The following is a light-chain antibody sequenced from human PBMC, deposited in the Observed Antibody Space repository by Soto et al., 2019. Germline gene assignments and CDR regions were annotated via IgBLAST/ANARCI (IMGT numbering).Light chain of an antibody. CDR2: KAS. CDR3: QHYNSYSEA. Sequence: DIQMTQSPSTLSGSVGDRVTITCRASQTISSWLAWYQQKPGKAPKLLIYKASTLKSGVPSRFSGSGSGTEFTLTICILQPDDFATYECQHYNSYSEAFGQGTKVELK. CDR1: QTISSW. V-gene: IGKV1-5*03. J-gene: IGKJ1*01.